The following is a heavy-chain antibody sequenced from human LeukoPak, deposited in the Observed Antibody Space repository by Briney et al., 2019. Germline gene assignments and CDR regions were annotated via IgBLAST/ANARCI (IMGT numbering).Heavy chain of an antibody. J-gene: IGHJ6*03. D-gene: IGHD1-14*01. Sequence: KPSETLSLTCTVSGGSISSGSYYWSWIRQPAGKGLEWIGRIYTSESTNYNPSLTSRVTISLDTSKNQFSLKLSSVTAADTAVCYCARALNRNYYYYYMDVWGKGTAVTISS. CDR3: ARALNRNYYYYYMDV. V-gene: IGHV4-61*02. CDR2: IYTSEST. CDR1: GGSISSGSYY.